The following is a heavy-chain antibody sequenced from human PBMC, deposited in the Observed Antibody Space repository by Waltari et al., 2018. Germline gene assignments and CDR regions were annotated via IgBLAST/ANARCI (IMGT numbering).Heavy chain of an antibody. J-gene: IGHJ3*02. CDR1: GFTFSSYG. D-gene: IGHD6-13*01. V-gene: IGHV3-33*08. CDR3: ANTAAGAFDI. CDR2: IWYDGSNK. Sequence: QVQLVESGGGVVQPGRSLRLSCAASGFTFSSYGMHWVRQAPGKGLEWVAVIWYDGSNKNDADSVKGRFTISRDNSKNTLYLQMNSLRAEDTAVYYCANTAAGAFDIWGQGTMVTVSS.